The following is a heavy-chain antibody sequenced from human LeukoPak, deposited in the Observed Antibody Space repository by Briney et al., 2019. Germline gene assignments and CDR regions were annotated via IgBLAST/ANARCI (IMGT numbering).Heavy chain of an antibody. CDR2: INPSGGT. V-gene: IGHV4-34*01. CDR3: ARVGYRYSINDWSRTGLGAYPTKYYYYMDV. Sequence: PSETLSLTCAVYGGSFSDYSWSWIRQPPGKALEGIGEINPSGGTNHNPSLMSRVSMSVDTSKNQISLRVSSVTAADTAVYYCARVGYRYSINDWSRTGLGAYPTKYYYYMDVWGKGTTVTVSS. J-gene: IGHJ6*03. D-gene: IGHD5-18*01. CDR1: GGSFSDYS.